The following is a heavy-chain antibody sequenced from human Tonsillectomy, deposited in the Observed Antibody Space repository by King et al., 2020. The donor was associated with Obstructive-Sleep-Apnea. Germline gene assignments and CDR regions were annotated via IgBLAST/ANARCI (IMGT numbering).Heavy chain of an antibody. CDR1: GGSISSGDYY. D-gene: IGHD2-15*01. J-gene: IGHJ3*02. Sequence: VQLQESGPGLVKPSQTLSLTCTVSGGSISSGDYYWSWIRQPPGKGLEWIGYIYYSGSTYYNPSLKSRVTISVDTSKNHFSLNLSSVTAADTAVYYCARYPLNCSGGSCLAFDIWGQGTMVTVSS. CDR2: IYYSGST. V-gene: IGHV4-30-4*01. CDR3: ARYPLNCSGGSCLAFDI.